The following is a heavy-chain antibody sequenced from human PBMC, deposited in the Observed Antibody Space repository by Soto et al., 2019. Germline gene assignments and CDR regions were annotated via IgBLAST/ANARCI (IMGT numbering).Heavy chain of an antibody. J-gene: IGHJ4*02. V-gene: IGHV3-23*01. CDR2: ISGSGGST. D-gene: IGHD1-26*01. Sequence: GGSLRLSCAASGFTFSSYAMSWVRQAPGKGLEWVSAISGSGGSTYYADSVKGRFTISRDNSKNTLYLQMNSLRAEDTAVYYCAKVALIFIVGACYLDYGGQGTLVTVSS. CDR1: GFTFSSYA. CDR3: AKVALIFIVGACYLDY.